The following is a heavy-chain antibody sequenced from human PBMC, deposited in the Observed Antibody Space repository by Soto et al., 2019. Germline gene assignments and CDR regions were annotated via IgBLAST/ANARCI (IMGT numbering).Heavy chain of an antibody. CDR3: AGEGRATVTTGGWFDP. V-gene: IGHV4-59*01. CDR2: IYYSGRT. Sequence: QVQLQESGPGLVKPSETLSLTCTVSGGSISSYYWSWRRQPPGKGLDRIGYIYYSGRTNPNPSLRTRVTISVDPSKSQFSLKLSHVTAADTAVYYCAGEGRATVTTGGWFDPWGQGTLVTVSS. J-gene: IGHJ5*02. CDR1: GGSISSYY. D-gene: IGHD4-17*01.